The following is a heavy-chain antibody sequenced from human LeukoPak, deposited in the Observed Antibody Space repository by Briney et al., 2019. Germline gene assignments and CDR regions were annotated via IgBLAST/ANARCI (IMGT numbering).Heavy chain of an antibody. J-gene: IGHJ6*03. D-gene: IGHD2-2*01. CDR3: AKRGGIVVPAAIYYYMDV. V-gene: IGHV3-30*02. CDR2: IRYDGSNK. CDR1: GFTFSSYG. Sequence: GGSLRLSCAASGFTFSSYGMHWVRQAPGKGLEWVAFIRYDGSNKYYADSVKGRFTISRDNSKNTLYLQMNSLRAEDTAVYCCAKRGGIVVPAAIYYYMDVWGKGTTVTVSS.